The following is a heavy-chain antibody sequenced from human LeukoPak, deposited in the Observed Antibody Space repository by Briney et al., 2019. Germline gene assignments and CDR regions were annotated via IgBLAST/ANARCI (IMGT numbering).Heavy chain of an antibody. J-gene: IGHJ4*02. V-gene: IGHV1-2*02. CDR2: INPNSGGT. CDR1: GYTFTGYY. Sequence: GASVKVSCKASGYTFTGYYMHWVRQAPGQGLEWMGWINPNSGGTNYAQKFQGRVTMTRDTSISTAYMELRSLRSDDTAVYYCARAPLLLWFGEAGDYWGQGTLVTVSS. CDR3: ARAPLLLWFGEAGDY. D-gene: IGHD3-10*01.